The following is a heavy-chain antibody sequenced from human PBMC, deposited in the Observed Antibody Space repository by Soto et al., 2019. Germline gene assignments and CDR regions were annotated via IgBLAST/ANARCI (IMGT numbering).Heavy chain of an antibody. CDR2: ISYDGSNK. J-gene: IGHJ6*02. CDR1: GFTFSSYA. V-gene: IGHV3-30-3*01. Sequence: QVQLVESGGGVVQPGRSLRLSCAASGFTFSSYAMHWVRQAPGKGLEWVAVISYDGSNKYYADSVKGRFTISRDNSKXPXXXQXDSLRAEDTSVYYWGRAGCDGGRCYTLVGLRYGMDVWGQGTTVTVSS. D-gene: IGHD2-15*01. CDR3: GRAGCDGGRCYTLVGLRYGMDV.